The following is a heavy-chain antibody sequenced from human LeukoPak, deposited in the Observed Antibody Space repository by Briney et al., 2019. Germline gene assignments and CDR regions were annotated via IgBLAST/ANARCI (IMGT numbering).Heavy chain of an antibody. CDR1: GFTFSSYS. CDR2: IYSGGST. Sequence: GGSLRLSCEASGFTFSSYSMNWVRQAPGKGLEWVSVIYSGGSTYYADSVKGRFTISRDNSKNTLYLQMNSLRAEDTAVYYCAGGSGYWFDAFDIWGQGTMVTVSS. CDR3: AGGSGYWFDAFDI. J-gene: IGHJ3*02. V-gene: IGHV3-66*01. D-gene: IGHD3-22*01.